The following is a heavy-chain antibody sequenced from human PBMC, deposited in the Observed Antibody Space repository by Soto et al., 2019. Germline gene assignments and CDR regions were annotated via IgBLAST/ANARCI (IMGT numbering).Heavy chain of an antibody. J-gene: IGHJ4*01. CDR1: VYAFTTYC. V-gene: IGHV1-18*01. CDR3: ARGRYGDY. CDR2: ISAHNGNT. Sequence: QVHLVQSGAEVKKPGASVKVSCQGSVYAFTTYCITWVRQAPGQGLEWMGWISAHNGNTNYAQKLQGRVTVTRDTSTSTAYMELRILGDDDTAVYYCARGRYGDYWGHGALVTVSS. D-gene: IGHD1-1*01.